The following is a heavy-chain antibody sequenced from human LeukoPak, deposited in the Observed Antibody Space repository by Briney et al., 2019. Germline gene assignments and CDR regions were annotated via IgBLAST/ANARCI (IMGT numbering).Heavy chain of an antibody. V-gene: IGHV3-48*03. J-gene: IGHJ6*03. CDR1: GFTFSSCE. Sequence: GGSLRLSCAASGFTFSSCEMNWVRQAPGKGLEWVSYISSSGRTKYYADSVKGRFTISRDNAKNSLYLQMNSLRAEDTAVYYCARVSKSSGWTRYYYYYMDVSGKGTTVTISS. CDR3: ARVSKSSGWTRYYYYYMDV. CDR2: ISSSGRTK. D-gene: IGHD6-19*01.